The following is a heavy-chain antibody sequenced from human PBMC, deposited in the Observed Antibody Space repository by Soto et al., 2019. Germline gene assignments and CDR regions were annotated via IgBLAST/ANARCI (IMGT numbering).Heavy chain of an antibody. J-gene: IGHJ4*02. V-gene: IGHV4-39*01. D-gene: IGHD6-13*01. CDR2: IYYSGST. CDR1: GGSISSSSYY. Sequence: SETLSLTCTVSGGSISSSSYYWGWIRQPPGKGLEWIGSIYYSGSTYYNPSLKSRVTISVDTSKNQFSLKLSSVTAADTAVYYCARLDGLQQLIGFDYWGQGTLVTVSS. CDR3: ARLDGLQQLIGFDY.